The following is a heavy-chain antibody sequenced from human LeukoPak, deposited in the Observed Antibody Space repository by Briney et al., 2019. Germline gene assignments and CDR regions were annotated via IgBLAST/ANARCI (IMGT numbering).Heavy chain of an antibody. D-gene: IGHD6-13*01. V-gene: IGHV3-21*01. Sequence: GGSLRLSCAASGFTFSSYSMNWVRQAPGKGLERVPSISSSSSYIYYADSVKGRFTISRDDAENSLYLQMNSLRAEDTAVYYCARDLLIAAPDIGYWGQGTLVTVSS. J-gene: IGHJ4*02. CDR2: ISSSSSYI. CDR1: GFTFSSYS. CDR3: ARDLLIAAPDIGY.